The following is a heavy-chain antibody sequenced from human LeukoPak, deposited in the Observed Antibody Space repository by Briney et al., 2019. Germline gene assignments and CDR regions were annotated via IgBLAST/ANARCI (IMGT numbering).Heavy chain of an antibody. CDR1: GGSISSYY. CDR3: ARHLDDYDSSGYYYYFDY. V-gene: IGHV4-59*08. D-gene: IGHD3-22*01. CDR2: IYYSGST. Sequence: SETLSLTCTVSGGSISSYYWSWIRQPPGKGLEWIGYIYYSGSTNYNPSLKSRVTISVDTSKNQFSLKLSSVTAADTAVYYCARHLDDYDSSGYYYYFDYWGRGTLVTVSS. J-gene: IGHJ4*02.